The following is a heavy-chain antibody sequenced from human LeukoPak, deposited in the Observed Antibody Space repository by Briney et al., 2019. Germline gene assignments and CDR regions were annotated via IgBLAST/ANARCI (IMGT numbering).Heavy chain of an antibody. CDR3: ARGGYYYDSSGYYSGSYYYYYMDV. CDR2: IYYSGST. V-gene: IGHV4-59*01. Sequence: PSETLSLTCSVSDDSITMYYWTWIRQPPGKGLEWIGYIYYSGSTNYNPSLKSRVTISVDTSKNQFSLKLSSVTAADTAVYYCARGGYYYDSSGYYSGSYYYYYMDVWGKGTTVTISS. CDR1: DDSITMYY. D-gene: IGHD3-22*01. J-gene: IGHJ6*03.